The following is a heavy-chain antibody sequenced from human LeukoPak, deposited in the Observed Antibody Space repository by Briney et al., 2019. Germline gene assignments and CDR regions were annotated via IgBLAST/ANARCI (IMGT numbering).Heavy chain of an antibody. J-gene: IGHJ4*02. Sequence: GGSLRLSCAASGFTVSSNYMSWVRQAPGKGLEWVSVIYSGGTTYYADSVKGRFTISRDISKSTLYLQMNSLRAEDTAVYYCAKLGGSSWPDYWGQGTLVTVSS. CDR1: GFTVSSNY. CDR2: IYSGGTT. V-gene: IGHV3-53*01. CDR3: AKLGGSSWPDY. D-gene: IGHD6-13*01.